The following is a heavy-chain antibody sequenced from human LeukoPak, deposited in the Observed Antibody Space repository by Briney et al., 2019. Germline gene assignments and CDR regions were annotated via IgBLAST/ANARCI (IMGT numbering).Heavy chain of an antibody. J-gene: IGHJ4*02. CDR2: IYHSGST. CDR3: ARDLDY. Sequence: PSETLSLTCAVSGGSISSGDYSWSWIRQPPGKGLEWIGYIYHSGSTIYNPSLKSRVTISIDRSKNQFSLRLSSVTAADTAVYYCARDLDYWGQGTLVTVSS. CDR1: GGSISSGDYS. V-gene: IGHV4-30-2*01.